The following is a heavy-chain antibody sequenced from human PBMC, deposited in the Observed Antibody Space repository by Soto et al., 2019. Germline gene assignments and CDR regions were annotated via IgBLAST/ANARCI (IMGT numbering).Heavy chain of an antibody. CDR3: ANGVEGTMVYFDF. CDR2: ISGSGDRT. D-gene: IGHD2-8*01. V-gene: IGHV3-23*01. CDR1: GFTFNNYA. Sequence: PVGSLRLSCAASGFTFNNYAMTWARQAPGKGLEWVSAISGSGDRTYYADSVKGRFTISRDNSNNTLYLQMNSLRVDDTALYYCANGVEGTMVYFDFWGQGTLVTVSS. J-gene: IGHJ4*02.